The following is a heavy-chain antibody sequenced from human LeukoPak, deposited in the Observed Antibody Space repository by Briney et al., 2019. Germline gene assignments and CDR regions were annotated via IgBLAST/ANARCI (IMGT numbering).Heavy chain of an antibody. D-gene: IGHD3-3*01. CDR3: ARGRSGYDFWGGYYNWFDP. J-gene: IGHJ5*02. Sequence: SETLSLTCAVYGGSFSGYYWSWIRQPPGKGLEWIGEINHSGSTNYNPSLKSRVTISVDTSKNQFSLKLSSVTAADTAVYYCARGRSGYDFWGGYYNWFDPWGQGTLVTVSS. CDR1: GGSFSGYY. V-gene: IGHV4-34*01. CDR2: INHSGST.